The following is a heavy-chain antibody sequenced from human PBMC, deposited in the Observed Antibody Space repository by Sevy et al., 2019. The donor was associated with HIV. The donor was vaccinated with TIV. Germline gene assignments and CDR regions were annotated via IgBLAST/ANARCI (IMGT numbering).Heavy chain of an antibody. CDR2: ISYDGSNK. CDR3: AKDLTQHYYYYYGMDV. V-gene: IGHV3-30*18. CDR1: GFTFSSYG. Sequence: GGSLRLSCAASGFTFSSYGIHWVHQAPGKGLEWVTVISYDGSNKYYADSVKGRFTISRDNSKNTLYLQMNSLRAEDTAVYYCAKDLTQHYYYYYGMDVWGQGTTVTVSS. J-gene: IGHJ6*02. D-gene: IGHD3-16*01.